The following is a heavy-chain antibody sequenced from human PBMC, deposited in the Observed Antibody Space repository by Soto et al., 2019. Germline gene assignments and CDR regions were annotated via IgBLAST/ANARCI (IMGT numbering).Heavy chain of an antibody. CDR1: GGSISSGGYY. V-gene: IGHV4-31*02. CDR2: IYYSGST. Sequence: PSETLSLTCTVSGGSISSGGYYWSWIRQHPGKGLEWIGYIYYSGSTYYNPSLKSRVTISVDTSKNQFSLKLSSVTAADTAVYYCVRVGTIFGVVIPGFVFDIWGQGTMVTVSS. D-gene: IGHD3-3*01. CDR3: VRVGTIFGVVIPGFVFDI. J-gene: IGHJ3*02.